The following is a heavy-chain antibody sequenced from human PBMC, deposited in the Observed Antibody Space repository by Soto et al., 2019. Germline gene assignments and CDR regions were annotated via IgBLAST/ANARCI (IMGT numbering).Heavy chain of an antibody. CDR3: ARDGGVAVAVDAFDI. D-gene: IGHD6-19*01. Sequence: EVQLVESGGGVVRPGGSLRLSCAASGFTFDDFGMSWVRQAPGKGLEWVSDITWNGGSTGYADSVKGRFTISRDNAKNSLYLQMDSLRAEDTALYHCARDGGVAVAVDAFDIWGQGTMVTVSS. V-gene: IGHV3-20*01. CDR1: GFTFDDFG. J-gene: IGHJ3*02. CDR2: ITWNGGST.